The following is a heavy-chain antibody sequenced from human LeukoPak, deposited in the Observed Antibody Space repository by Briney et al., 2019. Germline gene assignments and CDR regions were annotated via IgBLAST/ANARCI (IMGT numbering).Heavy chain of an antibody. CDR3: ARVGGRYSPIGY. V-gene: IGHV3-7*01. J-gene: IGHJ4*02. Sequence: GVSLRLPCAPSGFTFSSYWMSCVRQAPGRGLEWVASIKQDGSEKYYVDSVKGRFTISRDNAKNSLYLQINSLRAEDTAVYYCARVGGRYSPIGYWGQGTLVTVSS. D-gene: IGHD5-18*01. CDR2: IKQDGSEK. CDR1: GFTFSSYW.